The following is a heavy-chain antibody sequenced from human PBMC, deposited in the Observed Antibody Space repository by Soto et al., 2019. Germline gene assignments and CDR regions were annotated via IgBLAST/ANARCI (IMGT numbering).Heavy chain of an antibody. CDR3: ARGFRRRDSYSDY. V-gene: IGHV1-69*13. CDR1: GGTFSSYA. Sequence: SVKVSCKTSGGTFSSYAISWVRQALGQGLEWMGGIIPIFDTANYAQKFQGRVTITADESTSTAYMELSSLRSEDTAVYYCARGFRRRDSYSDYWGQGTLVTVSS. CDR2: IIPIFDTA. J-gene: IGHJ4*02. D-gene: IGHD2-21*02.